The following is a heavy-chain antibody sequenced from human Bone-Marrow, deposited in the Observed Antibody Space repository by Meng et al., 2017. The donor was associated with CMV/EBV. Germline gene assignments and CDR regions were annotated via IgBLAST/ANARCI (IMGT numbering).Heavy chain of an antibody. Sequence: SETLSLTCTVSGGSISSSSYYWGWIRQPPGKGLEWIGSIYYSGSTYYNPSLKSRVTISVDTSKNQFSLKLSSVTAADTAVYYCARVSDAIFGAFDYWGQGTLVTGSS. CDR1: GGSISSSSYY. CDR2: IYYSGST. V-gene: IGHV4-39*07. CDR3: ARVSDAIFGAFDY. J-gene: IGHJ4*02. D-gene: IGHD3-3*01.